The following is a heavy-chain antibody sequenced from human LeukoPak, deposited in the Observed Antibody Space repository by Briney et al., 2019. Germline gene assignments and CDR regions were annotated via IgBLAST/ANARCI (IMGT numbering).Heavy chain of an antibody. CDR1: GGSISSYY. D-gene: IGHD1-26*01. CDR3: ARVWEQFEPTNWFDP. CDR2: IYYSGST. V-gene: IGHV4-59*08. Sequence: PSETLSLTCNVSGGSISSYYWSWIRQPPGKGLEWIGYIYYSGSTNYNPSLKSRVTISVDTSKNQFSLKLSSVTAADTAVYYCARVWEQFEPTNWFDPWGQGTLVTVSS. J-gene: IGHJ5*02.